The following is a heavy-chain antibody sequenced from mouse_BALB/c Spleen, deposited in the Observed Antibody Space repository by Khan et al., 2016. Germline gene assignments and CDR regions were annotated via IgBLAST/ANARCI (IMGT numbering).Heavy chain of an antibody. CDR3: ASSSTGSRWFAY. CDR1: GYSITSDYA. J-gene: IGHJ3*01. CDR2: ISYSGST. V-gene: IGHV3-2*02. D-gene: IGHD4-1*02. Sequence: EVELVESGPGLVKPSQSLSLTCTVTGYSITSDYAWNWIRQFPGNKLEWMGYISYSGSTSYNPSLKSRISITRDTSKNQFFLQLNSVTTEDTATYYCASSSTGSRWFAYWGQGTLVTVSA.